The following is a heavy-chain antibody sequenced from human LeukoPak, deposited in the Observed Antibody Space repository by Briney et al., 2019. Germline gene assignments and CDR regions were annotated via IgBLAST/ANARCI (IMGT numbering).Heavy chain of an antibody. Sequence: ASVKVSCKASGYTFTSYDINWVRQATGQGLEWMGWMNPNSGNTGYAQKFQGRVTMTRNTSISTAYMELSSLRSEDTAVYYCARGLHCSGGSCYSTWGQGTLVTVSS. J-gene: IGHJ4*02. D-gene: IGHD2-15*01. CDR2: MNPNSGNT. CDR3: ARGLHCSGGSCYST. CDR1: GYTFTSYD. V-gene: IGHV1-8*01.